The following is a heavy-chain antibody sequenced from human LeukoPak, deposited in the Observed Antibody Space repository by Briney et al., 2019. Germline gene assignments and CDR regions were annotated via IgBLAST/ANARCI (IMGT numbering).Heavy chain of an antibody. D-gene: IGHD4-17*01. CDR2: IYYSGST. V-gene: IGHV4-61*01. J-gene: IGHJ6*03. CDR1: GYSISSGYY. CDR3: ARGDGNDYGDLGPTGNYMDV. Sequence: QPSETLSLTCTVSGYSISSGYYWGWIRQPPGKGLEWIGYIYYSGSTNYNPSLKSRVTISVDTSKNQFSLKLRSVTAADTAVYYCARGDGNDYGDLGPTGNYMDVWGKGTTVTVSS.